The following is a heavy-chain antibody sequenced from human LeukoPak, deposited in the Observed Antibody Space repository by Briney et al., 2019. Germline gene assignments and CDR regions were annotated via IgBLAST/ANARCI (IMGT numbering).Heavy chain of an antibody. CDR2: IEEDGNEK. Sequence: GGSRRLSWAAAGFSFSDYWITWVRQAPGRGLEWVANIEEDGNEKNYVDSVKGRFTVSRDNAKHSLYLTMNSLRAEDTDVYYCARWDGFDIWGQGTKVTVSS. J-gene: IGHJ3*02. CDR3: ARWDGFDI. V-gene: IGHV3-7*01. CDR1: GFSFSDYW.